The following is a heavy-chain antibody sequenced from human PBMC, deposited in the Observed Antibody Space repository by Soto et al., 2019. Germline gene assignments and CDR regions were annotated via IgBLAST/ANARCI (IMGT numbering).Heavy chain of an antibody. V-gene: IGHV4-34*01. Sequence: SETLSLTCAVYGGSFSGYYWSWIRQPPGKGLEWIGEINHSGSTNYNPSLKSRVTISVDTSKNQFSLKLSSVTAADTAVYYCARAGDILTGYQPTFDYWGQGTLVTVSS. D-gene: IGHD3-9*01. J-gene: IGHJ4*02. CDR1: GGSFSGYY. CDR3: ARAGDILTGYQPTFDY. CDR2: INHSGST.